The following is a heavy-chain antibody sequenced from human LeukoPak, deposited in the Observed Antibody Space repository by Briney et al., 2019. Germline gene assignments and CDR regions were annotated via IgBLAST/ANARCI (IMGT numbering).Heavy chain of an antibody. CDR1: GYTFTSYG. CDR2: ISGYNGNT. CDR3: ARIYSYGLDVDY. D-gene: IGHD5-18*01. Sequence: EASVKVSCKASGYTFTSYGISWVRQAPRQGLEWMGWISGYNGNTNYAQKLQGRVTMTTDTSTSTAYMELRSLRSDDTAVYYCARIYSYGLDVDYWGQGTLVTVSS. J-gene: IGHJ4*02. V-gene: IGHV1-18*01.